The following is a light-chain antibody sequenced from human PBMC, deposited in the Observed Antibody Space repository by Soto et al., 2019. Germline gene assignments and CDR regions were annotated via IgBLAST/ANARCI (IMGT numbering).Light chain of an antibody. CDR1: QTVSSS. V-gene: IGKV3-11*01. Sequence: EIVLTQSPATLSLSPGERATLSCRASQTVSSSVAWYQQKPGQAPRLLIYEASNRATGIPARFSGSGSGADFTLTISRLEHEDFALYYCQQHINWPLTFGGGTKVEIK. CDR3: QQHINWPLT. CDR2: EAS. J-gene: IGKJ4*01.